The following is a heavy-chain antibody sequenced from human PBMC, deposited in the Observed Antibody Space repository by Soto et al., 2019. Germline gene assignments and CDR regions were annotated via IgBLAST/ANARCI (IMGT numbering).Heavy chain of an antibody. CDR1: GFSFSSYA. Sequence: QVQLVESGGGVVQPGRSLRLSCAASGFSFSSYAMHWFRQAPGKGLEWVAIISHDGNIKRYADFVEGRFIVFRDNSNNNLLLQMESLKTDDTAVYYCAKELAYGDFWRGLEYWRQGTLVTVAS. CDR3: AKELAYGDFWRGLEY. D-gene: IGHD3-3*01. V-gene: IGHV3-30*18. J-gene: IGHJ4*02. CDR2: ISHDGNIK.